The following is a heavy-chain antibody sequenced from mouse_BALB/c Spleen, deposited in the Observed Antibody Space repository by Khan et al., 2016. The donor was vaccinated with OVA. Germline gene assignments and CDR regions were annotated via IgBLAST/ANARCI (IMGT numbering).Heavy chain of an antibody. J-gene: IGHJ3*01. CDR1: GYTFTSYW. CDR3: ANHGSSSAWFTY. Sequence: VQLQESGAELAKPGASVKMSCKASGYTFTSYWMHWVKQRPGQGLEWIGYINPSTGYTEYNQKFKDKATLTADKSSSTACMQLSSLTSEDSAVYYCANHGSSSAWFTYWGQGTLVTVSA. D-gene: IGHD1-1*01. V-gene: IGHV1-7*01. CDR2: INPSTGYT.